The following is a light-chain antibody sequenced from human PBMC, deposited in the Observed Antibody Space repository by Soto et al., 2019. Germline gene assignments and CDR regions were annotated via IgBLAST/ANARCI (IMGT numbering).Light chain of an antibody. CDR2: GAS. CDR3: QHYNNLWG. V-gene: IGKV3-15*01. Sequence: EIVMTQSPATLSVSPGERVTLSCRASQSVRSNLAWYQQKPGQVPRVLIYGASTRAIGIPDRFSGSGSGTEFTLTIRRLQSEGVAVYYCQHYNNLWGFGGGTKVEIK. J-gene: IGKJ4*01. CDR1: QSVRSN.